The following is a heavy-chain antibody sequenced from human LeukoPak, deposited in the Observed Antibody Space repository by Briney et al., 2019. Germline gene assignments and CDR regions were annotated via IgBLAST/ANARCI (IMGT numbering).Heavy chain of an antibody. CDR2: LNPNSGDT. Sequence: ASVKVSCKASGYTFTADYIHWVRQAPGQGLEWMGWLNPNSGDTNYAQKFQGRVTMTRDTSISIAYMELSRLRSDDTAVYYCARVPYSNNFDYWGQGTLVTVSS. V-gene: IGHV1-2*02. D-gene: IGHD2/OR15-2a*01. J-gene: IGHJ4*02. CDR3: ARVPYSNNFDY. CDR1: GYTFTADY.